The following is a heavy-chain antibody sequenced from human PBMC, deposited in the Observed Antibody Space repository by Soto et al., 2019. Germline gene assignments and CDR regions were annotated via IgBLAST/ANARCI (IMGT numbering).Heavy chain of an antibody. Sequence: ETLSLTGAVYGGSFSGYYWSWIRQPPGKGLEWIGEINHSGSTNYNPSLKSRVTISVDTSKNQFSLKLSSVTAADTAVYYCARLPPTPIAALPKPTRTWFYSWGQRSLLTVSS. CDR2: INHSGST. J-gene: IGHJ5*01. D-gene: IGHD6-6*01. CDR1: GGSFSGYY. V-gene: IGHV4-34*01. CDR3: ARLPPTPIAALPKPTRTWFYS.